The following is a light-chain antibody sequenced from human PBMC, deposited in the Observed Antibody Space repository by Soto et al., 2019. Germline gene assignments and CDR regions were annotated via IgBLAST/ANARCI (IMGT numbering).Light chain of an antibody. CDR3: QQYNSWPRT. Sequence: EVVMTQSPATLSVSPGERATLSCRASESVSSDLAWYQQKPGQAPRLFIYDASIRATGFPARFSGSGAGTEFTLTISGLQSEDFAVYYCQQYNSWPRTFGQGTKVEIK. CDR1: ESVSSD. CDR2: DAS. J-gene: IGKJ1*01. V-gene: IGKV3-15*01.